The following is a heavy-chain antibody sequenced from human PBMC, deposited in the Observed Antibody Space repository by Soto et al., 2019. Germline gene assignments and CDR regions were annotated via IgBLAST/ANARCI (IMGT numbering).Heavy chain of an antibody. CDR3: ARVHASLAFDD. Sequence: ASVKVSCKASGYTFTSYGISWVRQAPGQELEWMGCISTYNGNTNYVKKFQGRLSMTTDTSTSTAYMELRGLTSDDTAVYYCARVHASLAFDDWGQGILVTVSS. CDR2: ISTYNGNT. CDR1: GYTFTSYG. V-gene: IGHV1-18*01. J-gene: IGHJ4*02. D-gene: IGHD2-2*01.